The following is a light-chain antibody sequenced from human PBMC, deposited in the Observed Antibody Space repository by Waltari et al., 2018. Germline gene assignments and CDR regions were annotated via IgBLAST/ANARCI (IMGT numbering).Light chain of an antibody. J-gene: IGLJ2*01. CDR3: CSYAGSYTFG. CDR2: DVS. Sequence: QSALTQPRSVSGSPGQSVTISCTGTSSDVGGYNYVSWYQQHPGKAPKLMIYDVSKRPPGVPDRFSGSKSCNTASLTISGLQAEDEADYYCCSYAGSYTFGFGGGTKLTVL. V-gene: IGLV2-11*01. CDR1: SSDVGGYNY.